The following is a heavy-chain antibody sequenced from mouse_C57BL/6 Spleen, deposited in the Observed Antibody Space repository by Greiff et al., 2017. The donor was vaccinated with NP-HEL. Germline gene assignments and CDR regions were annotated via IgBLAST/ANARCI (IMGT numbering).Heavy chain of an antibody. J-gene: IGHJ3*01. CDR3: ARSPVFAY. Sequence: VQLQQSGAELVMPGASVKLSCKASGYTFTSYWMHWVKQRPGQGLEWIGEIDPSDSYTNYNQKFKGKSTLTVDKSSSTAYMQLSSLTSEDSAVYYCARSPVFAYWGQRTLVTVSA. V-gene: IGHV1-69*01. CDR2: IDPSDSYT. CDR1: GYTFTSYW.